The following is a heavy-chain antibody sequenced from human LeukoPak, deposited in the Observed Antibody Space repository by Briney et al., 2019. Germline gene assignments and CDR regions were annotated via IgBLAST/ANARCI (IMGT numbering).Heavy chain of an antibody. CDR2: MYYSGST. V-gene: IGHV4-59*08. CDR1: GGSISGFH. D-gene: IGHD3-16*01. Sequence: SETLSLTCTVSGGSISGFHWSWIRQPPGKGLEWIGSMYYSGSTTYNPSLKSRATTSADTTNNQFSLTLTSLTAADTAVYYCARHLPFSVTGGDDAFDVWGPGTRVTVS. CDR3: ARHLPFSVTGGDDAFDV. J-gene: IGHJ3*01.